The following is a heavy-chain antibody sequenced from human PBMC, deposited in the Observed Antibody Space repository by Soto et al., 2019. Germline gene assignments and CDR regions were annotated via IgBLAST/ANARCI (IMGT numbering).Heavy chain of an antibody. V-gene: IGHV3-23*01. D-gene: IGHD3-10*01. CDR1: GFTFSSYA. Sequence: GGSLRLSCAASGFTFSSYAMSWVRQAPGKGLEWVSAISGSGGSTYYADSVKGRFTISRDNSKNTLYLQMNSLRAEDTAVYYCAKALLWFGELLYFLQDYYYYGMDVWGQGTTVTVSS. CDR2: ISGSGGST. J-gene: IGHJ6*02. CDR3: AKALLWFGELLYFLQDYYYYGMDV.